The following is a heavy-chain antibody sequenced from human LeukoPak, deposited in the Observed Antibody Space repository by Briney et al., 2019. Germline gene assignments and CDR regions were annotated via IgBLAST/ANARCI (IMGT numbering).Heavy chain of an antibody. J-gene: IGHJ4*02. V-gene: IGHV3-53*01. D-gene: IGHD3-16*01. CDR3: ARGSIRIPLGGFY. Sequence: PGGSLRLSCAASGVTFSSYSMNWVRQAPGKGLEWVAVIYSGGSTYYADSVKGRFTISRDNSKNPLYLQMHSLRAEDTAVYYCARGSIRIPLGGFYWGQGTLVTVSS. CDR2: IYSGGST. CDR1: GVTFSSYS.